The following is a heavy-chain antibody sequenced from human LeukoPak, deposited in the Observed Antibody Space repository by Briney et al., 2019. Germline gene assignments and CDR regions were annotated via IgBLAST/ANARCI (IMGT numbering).Heavy chain of an antibody. D-gene: IGHD6-19*01. CDR2: IYTSGST. V-gene: IGHV4-61*02. CDR3: ARELAVAGTVTHRFDP. J-gene: IGHJ5*02. Sequence: SETLSLTCTVSGGSISSGSYYWSWIRQPAGKGLEWIGRIYTSGSTNYNPSLKSRFTISVDTSKNQFSLKLTSVTAADTALYYCARELAVAGTVTHRFDPWGQGTLVTVSS. CDR1: GGSISSGSYY.